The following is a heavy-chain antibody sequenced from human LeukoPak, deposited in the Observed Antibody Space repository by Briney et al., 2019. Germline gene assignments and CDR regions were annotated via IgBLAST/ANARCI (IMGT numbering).Heavy chain of an antibody. V-gene: IGHV3-43*01. D-gene: IGHD5-12*01. CDR3: AKDGGYDGNWFDP. J-gene: IGHJ5*02. Sequence: GGSQRLSYAASGFTFDDYTMHWVRQAPGKGLEWVSLINWNGDSTYYADSVKGRFTISRDNSKDSLYLQMNSLRTEDTALYYCAKDGGYDGNWFDPWGQGTLVIVSS. CDR1: GFTFDDYT. CDR2: INWNGDST.